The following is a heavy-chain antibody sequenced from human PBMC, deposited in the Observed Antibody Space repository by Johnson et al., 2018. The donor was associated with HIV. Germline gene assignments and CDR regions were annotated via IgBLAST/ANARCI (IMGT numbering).Heavy chain of an antibody. CDR3: ASTLTGDFGAFDI. J-gene: IGHJ3*02. CDR2: IKQDGSEK. D-gene: IGHD7-27*01. V-gene: IGHV3-7*05. CDR1: GFTFSSYW. Sequence: VQLVESGGGLVQPGGSLRLSCAASGFTFSSYWMSWVRQAPGKGLEWVANIKQDGSEKYYVDSVKGRFTISRDNAKNSLYLHMNSLRAEDTAVYYCASTLTGDFGAFDIWGQGTVVTVSS.